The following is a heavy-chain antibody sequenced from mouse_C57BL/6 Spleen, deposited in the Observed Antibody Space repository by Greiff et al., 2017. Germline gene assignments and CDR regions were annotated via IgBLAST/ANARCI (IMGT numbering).Heavy chain of an antibody. J-gene: IGHJ2*01. D-gene: IGHD4-1*01. CDR1: GYTFTSYW. V-gene: IGHV1-69*01. CDR3: ARVKLSYFDD. Sequence: QVQLQQPGAELVMPGASVKLSCKASGYTFTSYWMHWVKQRPGQGLEWIGEIDPSDSYTNYNQKFKGKSTLTVDRSSSTAYMQLSSLPSEDSAVYYCARVKLSYFDDWGQGTTLTVSS. CDR2: IDPSDSYT.